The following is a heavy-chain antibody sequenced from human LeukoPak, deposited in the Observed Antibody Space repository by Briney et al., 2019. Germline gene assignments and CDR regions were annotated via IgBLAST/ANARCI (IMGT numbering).Heavy chain of an antibody. CDR2: ISGSGGST. J-gene: IGHJ4*02. D-gene: IGHD3-22*01. V-gene: IGHV3-23*01. CDR3: AKALWSSGYYLTSSRGGY. Sequence: GGSLRLSCVASGFTFSSYAMSWVRQAPGKGLEWVSAISGSGGSTYYADSVKGRFTISRDNSKNTLYLQMNSLRAEDTAVYYCAKALWSSGYYLTSSRGGYWGRGTLVTVSS. CDR1: GFTFSSYA.